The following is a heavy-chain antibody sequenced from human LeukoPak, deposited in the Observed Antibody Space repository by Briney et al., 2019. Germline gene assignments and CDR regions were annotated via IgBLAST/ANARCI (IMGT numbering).Heavy chain of an antibody. CDR1: GGSISSYY. CDR2: IYYSGST. CDR3: ARGYTYDFWSGYPFDY. D-gene: IGHD3-3*01. V-gene: IGHV4-59*12. J-gene: IGHJ4*02. Sequence: SETLSLTCTVSGGSISSYYWSWIRQPPGKGLEWIGYIYYSGSTYYNPSLKSRVTISVDTSKNQFSLKLSSVTAADTAVYYCARGYTYDFWSGYPFDYWGQGTLVTVSS.